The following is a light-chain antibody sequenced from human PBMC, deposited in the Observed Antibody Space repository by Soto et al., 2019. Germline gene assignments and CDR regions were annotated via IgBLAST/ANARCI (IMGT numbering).Light chain of an antibody. CDR2: AAS. Sequence: DIQMPQSPSSLSASVGDGVTITCRTSQSISTYLNWYQHKPGKAPKLLIYAASSLQSGVPSRFSVSGSDTHLTLTISSLQPEDFATDDCQQSSNLPLTFGPGTKVDIK. CDR3: QQSSNLPLT. V-gene: IGKV1-39*01. J-gene: IGKJ3*01. CDR1: QSISTY.